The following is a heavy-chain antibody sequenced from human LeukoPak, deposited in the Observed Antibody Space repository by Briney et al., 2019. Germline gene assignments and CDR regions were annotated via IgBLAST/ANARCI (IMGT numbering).Heavy chain of an antibody. V-gene: IGHV3-23*01. CDR1: GFTFSSYA. D-gene: IGHD5-18*01. CDR3: AKESPRINVDTAMVLDY. Sequence: TGGSLRLSCAASGFTFSSYAMSWVHQAPGKGLEWVSAISGSGGSTFYADSMKGRFTISRDNSKNTLYLQMNSLRAEDTAVYYCAKESPRINVDTAMVLDYWGQGTLVTVSS. J-gene: IGHJ4*02. CDR2: ISGSGGST.